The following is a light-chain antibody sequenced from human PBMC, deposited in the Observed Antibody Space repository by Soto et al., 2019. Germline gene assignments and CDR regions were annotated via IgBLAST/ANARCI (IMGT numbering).Light chain of an antibody. Sequence: QSALTQPASVSGSPGQSITISCTGTSSDIGSDKLISWYQHHPGRAPKIMIYEAFKRPSGVSNRSSGSKSGNTASLTITGLQPEDEASYYCTSYTITHIPVIFGGGTQLTVL. V-gene: IGLV2-14*02. J-gene: IGLJ2*01. CDR3: TSYTITHIPVI. CDR1: SSDIGSDKL. CDR2: EAF.